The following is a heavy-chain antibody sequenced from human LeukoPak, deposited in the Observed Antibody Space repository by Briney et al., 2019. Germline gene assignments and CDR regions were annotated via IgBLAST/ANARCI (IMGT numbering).Heavy chain of an antibody. CDR3: ARCLRSDYGDYYYYYYYMDV. CDR1: DFAFSSLS. Sequence: GGSLRLSCAAYDFAFSSLSIHWVRQAPGKGLEWVAVISSDGTSKYYADSVKGRFAISRDNSKNTLYLQMNSLRAEDTAVYYCARCLRSDYGDYYYYYYYMDVWGKGTTVTVSS. D-gene: IGHD4-17*01. J-gene: IGHJ6*03. CDR2: ISSDGTSK. V-gene: IGHV3-30*09.